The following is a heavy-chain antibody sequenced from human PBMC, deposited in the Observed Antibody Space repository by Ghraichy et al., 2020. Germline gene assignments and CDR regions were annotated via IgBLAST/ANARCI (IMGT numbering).Heavy chain of an antibody. V-gene: IGHV6-1*01. J-gene: IGHJ4*02. D-gene: IGHD2-2*01. CDR2: TYYRSKWYY. CDR3: ASSVTSALDY. CDR1: GDSVSSNSAA. Sequence: SETLSLTCAISGDSVSSNSAAWSWIRQSPSRGLEWLGRTYYRSKWYYDYAVSVKSRITLNPDTSKNQLSLQLNSVTPEDTAVYYCASSVTSALDYWGQGTLVTVSS.